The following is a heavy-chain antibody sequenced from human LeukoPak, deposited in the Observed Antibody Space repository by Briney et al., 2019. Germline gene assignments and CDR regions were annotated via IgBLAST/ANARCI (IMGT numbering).Heavy chain of an antibody. CDR1: GFTFSNYA. D-gene: IGHD3-9*01. CDR3: VIWGDYDVLTGYYAPDY. CDR2: ITGSGTNR. Sequence: GASLRLSCVASGFTFSNYAMSWVRQAPGKGLEWVSAITGSGTNRYYADSLKGRFTTSRDNSKNTVFLQMNSLRHEDTAIYYCVIWGDYDVLTGYYAPDYGGQGTLVTVAS. V-gene: IGHV3-23*01. J-gene: IGHJ4*02.